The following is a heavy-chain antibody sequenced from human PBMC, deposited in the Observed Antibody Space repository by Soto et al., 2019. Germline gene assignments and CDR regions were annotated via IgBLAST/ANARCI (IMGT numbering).Heavy chain of an antibody. Sequence: SETLSLTCTVSGGSISSGDYYWSWIRQPPGKGLEWIGYIYYSGSTYYNPSLKSRVTISVDTSKNQFSLKLSSVTAADTAVYYCARGRRGHIVVVIATHYNWFDPWGQGTLVTVSS. V-gene: IGHV4-30-4*01. J-gene: IGHJ5*02. CDR1: GGSISSGDYY. CDR2: IYYSGST. CDR3: ARGRRGHIVVVIATHYNWFDP. D-gene: IGHD2-21*01.